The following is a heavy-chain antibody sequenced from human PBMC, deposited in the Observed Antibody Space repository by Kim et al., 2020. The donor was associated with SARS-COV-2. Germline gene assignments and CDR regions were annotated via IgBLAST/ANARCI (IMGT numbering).Heavy chain of an antibody. Sequence: STSYADSVECRFTVSSTYSHNTLYLQINSLRAEDTALYYCARESSGYPDYWGQGTLVTVSS. CDR3: ARESSGYPDY. J-gene: IGHJ4*02. V-gene: IGHV3-NL1*01. CDR2: ST. D-gene: IGHD3-22*01.